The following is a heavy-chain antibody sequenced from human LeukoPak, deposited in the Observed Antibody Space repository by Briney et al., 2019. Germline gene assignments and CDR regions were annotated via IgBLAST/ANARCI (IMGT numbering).Heavy chain of an antibody. CDR3: ARAFRVFYRELPYCFDY. D-gene: IGHD1-7*01. V-gene: IGHV4-39*07. Sequence: SETLSLTCTVSGGSISSSSYYWGWIRQPPGKGLEWIGSIYYSGSTYYNPSLKSRVTISVDTSKNQFSLKLSSVTAADTAVYYCARAFRVFYRELPYCFDYWGQGTLVTVSS. CDR1: GGSISSSSYY. CDR2: IYYSGST. J-gene: IGHJ4*02.